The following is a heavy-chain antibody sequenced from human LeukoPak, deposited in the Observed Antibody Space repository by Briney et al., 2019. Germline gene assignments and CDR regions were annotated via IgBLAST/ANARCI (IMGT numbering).Heavy chain of an antibody. Sequence: SETLSLTCTVSVGSISSHYWSWIRQPPGKGLEGIGYIYYSGSTNYNPSLKSRVTISVDTSKNQFSLKLSSVTAADTAVYYCARYSGSYYGGDAFDIWGQGTMVTVSS. D-gene: IGHD1-26*01. CDR3: ARYSGSYYGGDAFDI. V-gene: IGHV4-59*11. CDR2: IYYSGST. CDR1: VGSISSHY. J-gene: IGHJ3*02.